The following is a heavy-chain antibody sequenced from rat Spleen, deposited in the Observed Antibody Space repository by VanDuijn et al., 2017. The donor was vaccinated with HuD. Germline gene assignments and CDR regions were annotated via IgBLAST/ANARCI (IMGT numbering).Heavy chain of an antibody. CDR1: GFTFSDYY. CDR3: ARPHNYRYFMDA. CDR2: ISYEGSTT. J-gene: IGHJ4*01. D-gene: IGHD1-10*01. V-gene: IGHV5-22*01. Sequence: EVQLVESGGGLVQPGRSMKLSCAASGFTFSDYYMAWVRQAPRKGLEWVASISYEGSTTYYGDSVKGRFTISRDNAKSTLYLQMNSLRSEDTATYYCARPHNYRYFMDAWGQGTSVTVSS.